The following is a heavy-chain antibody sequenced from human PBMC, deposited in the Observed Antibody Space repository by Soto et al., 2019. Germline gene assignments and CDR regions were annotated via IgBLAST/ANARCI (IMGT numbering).Heavy chain of an antibody. Sequence: SETLSLTCAVYGGSFSGYYWSWIRQPPGKGLEWIGEINHSGSTNYNPSLKSRVTISVDTSKNQFSLKLSSVTAADTAVYYCARQRWQYLWGSMDVWGHGTTFLVCS. CDR2: INHSGST. D-gene: IGHD2-2*01. V-gene: IGHV4-34*01. J-gene: IGHJ6*02. CDR3: ARQRWQYLWGSMDV. CDR1: GGSFSGYY.